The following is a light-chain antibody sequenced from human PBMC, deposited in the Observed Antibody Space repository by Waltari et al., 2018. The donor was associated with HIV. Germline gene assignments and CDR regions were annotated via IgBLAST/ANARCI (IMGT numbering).Light chain of an antibody. V-gene: IGLV7-46*01. CDR1: TGAVTSGHS. Sequence: QAVVTQEPSLTVSPGGTVTLTCGSSTGAVTSGHSPYWFQQRPGQAPRTLIPDPSNKHSWAPARFSGSLLGGKAALTLSGAQPEDEAEYYCLLSYGGPRVFGGGTKLTVL. CDR3: LLSYGGPRV. CDR2: DPS. J-gene: IGLJ2*01.